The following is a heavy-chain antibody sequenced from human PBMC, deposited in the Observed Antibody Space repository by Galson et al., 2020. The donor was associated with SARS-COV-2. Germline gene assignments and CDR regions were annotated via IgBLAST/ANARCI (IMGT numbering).Heavy chain of an antibody. V-gene: IGHV2-26*01. CDR2: SNDEK. J-gene: IGHJ5*02. D-gene: IGHD3-10*01. Sequence: SNDEKSYSTSLKSRLTISKDTSKSQVVLTMTNMDPVDTATYYCARGIWFRELLSTVNWFDPWGQGTLVTVSS. CDR3: ARGIWFRELLSTVNWFDP.